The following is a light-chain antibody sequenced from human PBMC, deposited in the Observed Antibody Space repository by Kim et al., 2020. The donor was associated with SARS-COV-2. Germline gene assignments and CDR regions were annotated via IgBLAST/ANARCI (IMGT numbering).Light chain of an antibody. Sequence: PGESATLSSRASHSVGISVAWSQQTPDQRTRLHIYNAAVRAAGIPDRFSGSGSGTDFALTIGSLAPEDFAIDSYQQRDNRPPAVTFGEGTKVDIK. J-gene: IGKJ4*01. V-gene: IGKV3-11*01. CDR1: HSVGIS. CDR2: NAA. CDR3: QQRDNRPPAVT.